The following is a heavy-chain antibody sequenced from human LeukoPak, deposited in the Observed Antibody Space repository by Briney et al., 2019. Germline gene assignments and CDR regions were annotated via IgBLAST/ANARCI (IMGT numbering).Heavy chain of an antibody. Sequence: PGGSLRLSCAASGFTFSSYAMSWVRQAPGKGLEWVSVISGGGYSTYYADSVKGRFTISRGNSKNTLYLQMNSLRAEDTAVYYCAEVRTFGLFDYWGQGTLVTVSS. CDR2: ISGGGYST. CDR1: GFTFSSYA. D-gene: IGHD3-16*01. J-gene: IGHJ4*02. V-gene: IGHV3-23*01. CDR3: AEVRTFGLFDY.